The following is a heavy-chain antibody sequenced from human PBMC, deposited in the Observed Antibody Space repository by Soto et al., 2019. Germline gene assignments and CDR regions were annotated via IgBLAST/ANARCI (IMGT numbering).Heavy chain of an antibody. Sequence: SVKVSCKASGGTFSSYAISWVRQAPGQGLEWMGGIIPIFGTANYAQKFQGRVTITADESTSTAYMELSSLRSEDTAVYYCARDPVNPKFTYQNNWFDPWGQGTLVTVSS. D-gene: IGHD2-2*01. J-gene: IGHJ5*02. CDR3: ARDPVNPKFTYQNNWFDP. V-gene: IGHV1-69*13. CDR1: GGTFSSYA. CDR2: IIPIFGTA.